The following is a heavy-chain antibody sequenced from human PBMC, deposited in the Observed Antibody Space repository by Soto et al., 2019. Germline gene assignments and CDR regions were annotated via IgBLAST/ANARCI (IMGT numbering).Heavy chain of an antibody. CDR2: INPNSGGT. CDR3: ERRRGRNDFWSGYYENDAFDI. J-gene: IGHJ3*02. D-gene: IGHD3-3*01. V-gene: IGHV1-2*02. Sequence: ASVKVSCKASGYTFTGYYMHWVRQAPGQGLEWMGWINPNSGGTNYAQKFQGRVTMTRDTSISTAYMELSRLRSDDTAVYYCERRRGRNDFWSGYYENDAFDIWGQGTMVTVSS. CDR1: GYTFTGYY.